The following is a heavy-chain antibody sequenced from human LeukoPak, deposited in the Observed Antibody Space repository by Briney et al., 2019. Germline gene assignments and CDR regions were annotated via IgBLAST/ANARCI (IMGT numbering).Heavy chain of an antibody. V-gene: IGHV3-72*01. J-gene: IGHJ4*02. CDR2: SRDKGNRYST. CDR1: GFTFRDHY. D-gene: IGHD6-6*01. Sequence: GGSLRLSSAASGFTFRDHYIDWVCPAPGKGLGWVGRSRDKGNRYSTAYAASVKGRFTISREDSKNSLYLQMNSLKIEDTAVYYCTRLGIAPRDFDYWGQGTLVTVSS. CDR3: TRLGIAPRDFDY.